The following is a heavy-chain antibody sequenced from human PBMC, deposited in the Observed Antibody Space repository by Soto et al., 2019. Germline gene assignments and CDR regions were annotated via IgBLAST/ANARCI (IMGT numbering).Heavy chain of an antibody. CDR1: GYTFISYG. CDR2: ISAYNGNT. D-gene: IGHD6-19*01. V-gene: IGHV1-18*01. Sequence: QVQLVQSGAEVKKLGDSVKVSCKASGYTFISYGISWVRQAPGQGREWMGWISAYNGNTNYAQKLQGRVTMTTDTSTSTAYMELRSLRSDDTAVYYCARGPLPGQWLTPFDYWGQGTLVTVSS. CDR3: ARGPLPGQWLTPFDY. J-gene: IGHJ4*02.